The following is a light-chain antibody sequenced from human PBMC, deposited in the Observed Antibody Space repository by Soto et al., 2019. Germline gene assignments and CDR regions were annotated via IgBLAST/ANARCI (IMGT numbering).Light chain of an antibody. CDR2: GAS. V-gene: IGKV3-20*01. J-gene: IGKJ5*01. CDR3: HHYGSSTLP. Sequence: EIVLTQSPGTLSLSPGERATLSCRASQSVRSSYLAWYQQKPGQAPRLLIYGASSRAPGIPDRFSGSGSGTDFTLTISRLETGDFAVYYCHHYGSSTLPFGQGTRLEIK. CDR1: QSVRSSY.